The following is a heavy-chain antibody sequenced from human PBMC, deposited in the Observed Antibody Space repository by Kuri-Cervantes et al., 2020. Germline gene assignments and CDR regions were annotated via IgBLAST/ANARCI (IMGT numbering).Heavy chain of an antibody. V-gene: IGHV2-5*02. CDR2: IYWDDDK. J-gene: IGHJ3*02. CDR1: GFSLSTSGVG. Sequence: SGPTLVKPTQTLTLTCTFSGFSLSTSGVGVGWIRQPPGKALEWPALIYWDDDKRYSPSLKSRLTISKDTSKSQVVLTMTNMDPVDTATYYCARMGGLWFGEFHAFDIWGQGTMVTVSS. CDR3: ARMGGLWFGEFHAFDI. D-gene: IGHD3-10*01.